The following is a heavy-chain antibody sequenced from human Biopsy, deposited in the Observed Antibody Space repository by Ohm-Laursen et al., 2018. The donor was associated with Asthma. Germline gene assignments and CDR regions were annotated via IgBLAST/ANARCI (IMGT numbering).Heavy chain of an antibody. D-gene: IGHD1-7*01. CDR3: ARDPHNSYLASLRTKFNYYYYGMDV. Sequence: SVKVSCKASGGTFSSYAISWVRQAPGQGLEWMGGIIPIFGTANYAQKFQGRVTITADESTSTAYMELSSLRSEDTAVYYCARDPHNSYLASLRTKFNYYYYGMDVWGQGTAVTVSS. CDR2: IIPIFGTA. V-gene: IGHV1-69*13. CDR1: GGTFSSYA. J-gene: IGHJ6*02.